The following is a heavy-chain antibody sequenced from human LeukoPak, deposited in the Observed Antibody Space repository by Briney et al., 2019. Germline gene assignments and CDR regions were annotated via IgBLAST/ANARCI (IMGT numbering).Heavy chain of an antibody. V-gene: IGHV3-49*03. CDR3: TRDPNDILTGWRRKYYFDY. D-gene: IGHD3-9*01. J-gene: IGHJ4*02. Sequence: GGSLRLSCTASGFTFGDYAMSWFRQAPGKGLEWVGFIRSKAYSGTTEYAASVKGRFTISRDDSKSIAYLQMNSLKTEDTAVYYCTRDPNDILTGWRRKYYFDYWGQGTLVTVSS. CDR1: GFTFGDYA. CDR2: IRSKAYSGTT.